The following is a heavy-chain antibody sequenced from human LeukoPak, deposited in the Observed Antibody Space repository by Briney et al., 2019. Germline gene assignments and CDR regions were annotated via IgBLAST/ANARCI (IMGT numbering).Heavy chain of an antibody. V-gene: IGHV1-69*04. J-gene: IGHJ6*02. CDR3: ARDLVGDSPDYYYGMDV. D-gene: IGHD4-17*01. CDR2: TIPIFGIA. CDR1: GGTFSSYA. Sequence: SVKVSCKASGGTFSSYAISWVRQAPGQGLEWMGRTIPIFGIANYAQKFQGRVTITADKSTSTAYMELSSLRSEDTAVYYCARDLVGDSPDYYYGMDVWGQGTTVTVSS.